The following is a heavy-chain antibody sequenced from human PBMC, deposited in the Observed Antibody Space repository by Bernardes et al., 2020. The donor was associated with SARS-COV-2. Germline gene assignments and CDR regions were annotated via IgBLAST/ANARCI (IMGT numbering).Heavy chain of an antibody. D-gene: IGHD2-21*01. CDR1: GFSFSNYA. J-gene: IGHJ4*02. CDR3: VGGEFPAWSIPGY. CDR2: ISTNGDNT. Sequence: GYTILSCSASGFSFSNYAMHWVRQTPGKGLEYVSAISTNGDNTYYSNSVKARFTISRDNSRNTLYLQMTSLRVEDTAMYYCVGGEFPAWSIPGYWGQGTRVTVSS. V-gene: IGHV3-64*01.